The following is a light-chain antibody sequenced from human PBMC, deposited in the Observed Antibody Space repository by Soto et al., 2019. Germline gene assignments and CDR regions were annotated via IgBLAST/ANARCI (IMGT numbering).Light chain of an antibody. Sequence: QSVLTQPPSTSGTPGQRVSISCSGSSSNIGRNTVNWYQQLPGTAPKLLMYSNDQRPSGVPDRFSGSKSGTSASLAISGLQSEDAADYYCAACDDSLNGPVFGGGTKLTVL. V-gene: IGLV1-44*01. J-gene: IGLJ3*02. CDR2: SND. CDR3: AACDDSLNGPV. CDR1: SSNIGRNT.